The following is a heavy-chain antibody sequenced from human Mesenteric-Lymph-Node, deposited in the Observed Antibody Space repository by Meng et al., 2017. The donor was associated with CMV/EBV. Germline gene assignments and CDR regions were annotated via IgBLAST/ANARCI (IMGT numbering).Heavy chain of an antibody. CDR3: ARTNNWGFDY. D-gene: IGHD3-16*01. CDR1: GYTFSSYA. CDR2: INIVEDKT. Sequence: QVQLVQSGAEVKKPGAPLKVSCKASGYTFSSYAMHWVRQAPGQRLEWMGWINIVEDKTKTSQNFQGRVTLTRDTSANTAYMELSSLRSDDTAVYYCARTNNWGFDYWGQGTLVTVSS. J-gene: IGHJ4*02. V-gene: IGHV1-3*04.